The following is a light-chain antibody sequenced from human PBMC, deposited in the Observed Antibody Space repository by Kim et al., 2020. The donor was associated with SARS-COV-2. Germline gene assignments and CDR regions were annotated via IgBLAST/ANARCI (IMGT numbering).Light chain of an antibody. V-gene: IGLV3-9*01. Sequence: SYELTQPLSVSAALGQTARITCGGNNIGSKNVHWYQQKPGQAPVLVIYRDSNRPSGIPERFSGSNSGNTATLTISRAQAGDEADYYCQVWDSSTEVFGGGTQLTVL. CDR1: NIGSKN. J-gene: IGLJ3*02. CDR3: QVWDSSTEV. CDR2: RDS.